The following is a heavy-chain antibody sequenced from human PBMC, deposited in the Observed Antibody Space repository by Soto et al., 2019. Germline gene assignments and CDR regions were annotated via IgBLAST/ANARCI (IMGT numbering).Heavy chain of an antibody. J-gene: IGHJ6*02. CDR3: ARDQARRTTQYSYGMDV. CDR1: GFTFSSYW. Sequence: EVQLVESGGGLVQPGGSLRLSCAVSGFTFSSYWMSWVRQAPGKGLEWVANIKQDGSEKYYVDSVKGRFTISRDNAKNSLYLQMNSLRAEDTAVYYCARDQARRTTQYSYGMDVWGQGTTVTVSS. V-gene: IGHV3-7*03. CDR2: IKQDGSEK. D-gene: IGHD1-1*01.